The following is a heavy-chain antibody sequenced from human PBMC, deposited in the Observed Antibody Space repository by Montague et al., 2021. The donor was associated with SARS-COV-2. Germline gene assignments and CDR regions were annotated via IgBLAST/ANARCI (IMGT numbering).Heavy chain of an antibody. D-gene: IGHD3-10*01. CDR3: AREYSAPRWFGEYNRYGMDV. Sequence: SLRLSCEAFGFTFSSYDMHWVRQAPGKGLEWVAVIWYDGSNQYYXDSXKGRFTISRDNSKNTLYLQMNSLRAEDTAVYYCAREYSAPRWFGEYNRYGMDVWGQGTTVTVSS. CDR1: GFTFSSYD. V-gene: IGHV3-33*08. CDR2: IWYDGSNQ. J-gene: IGHJ6*02.